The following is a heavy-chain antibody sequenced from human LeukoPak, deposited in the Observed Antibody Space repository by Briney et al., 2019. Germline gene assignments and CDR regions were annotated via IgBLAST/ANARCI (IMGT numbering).Heavy chain of an antibody. Sequence: SGTLSLTCAVSGGSISSSNWWSWVRQPPGKGLEWIGEIYHSGSTNYNPSLKSRVTMSVDTSKNQLSLRLRSVTAADTAVYYCARRSYGYYYYMDVWGKGTTVTVSS. CDR2: IYHSGST. D-gene: IGHD4-17*01. J-gene: IGHJ6*03. CDR1: GGSISSSNW. V-gene: IGHV4-4*02. CDR3: ARRSYGYYYYMDV.